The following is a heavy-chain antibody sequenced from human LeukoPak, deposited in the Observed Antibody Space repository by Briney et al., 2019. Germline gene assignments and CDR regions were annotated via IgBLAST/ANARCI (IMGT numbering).Heavy chain of an antibody. J-gene: IGHJ3*02. CDR2: IIPIFGTA. CDR1: GGTFSSYA. Sequence: SVKVSCKASGGTFSSYAISWVRQAPGQGLECMGGIIPIFGTANYAQKFQGRVTITTDESTSTAYMELSSLRSEDTAVYYCARGSSGYYYETLNDAFYIWGQGTMVTVSS. CDR3: ARGSSGYYYETLNDAFYI. V-gene: IGHV1-69*05. D-gene: IGHD3-22*01.